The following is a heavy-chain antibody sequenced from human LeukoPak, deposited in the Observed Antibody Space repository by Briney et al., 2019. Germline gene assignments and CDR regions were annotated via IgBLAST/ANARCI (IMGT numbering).Heavy chain of an antibody. CDR2: MNPNSGNT. Sequence: GASVKVSCKASGYTFTSYDINWVRQATGQGLEWMGWMNPNSGNTGYAQKFQGRVTMTRNTSISTAYMELSSLRSEDTAVYYCARVSPMVRGVITYWGQGTLVTVSS. D-gene: IGHD3-10*01. CDR1: GYTFTSYD. CDR3: ARVSPMVRGVITY. V-gene: IGHV1-8*01. J-gene: IGHJ4*02.